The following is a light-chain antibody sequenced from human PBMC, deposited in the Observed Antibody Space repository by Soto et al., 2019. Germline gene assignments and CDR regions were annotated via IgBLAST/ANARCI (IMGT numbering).Light chain of an antibody. CDR3: LQHNSYPRT. J-gene: IGKJ1*01. V-gene: IGKV1-17*01. CDR1: PGTRSA. CDR2: AAS. Sequence: DIQMTQSPSSLSASVGDRVTITCRAGPGTRSALGWYQQKPGKAHKRLIYAASSLQSGVPSRFSGSGSGTEFTLTISSLQPEDFATYYCLQHNSYPRTFGQGTKVEIK.